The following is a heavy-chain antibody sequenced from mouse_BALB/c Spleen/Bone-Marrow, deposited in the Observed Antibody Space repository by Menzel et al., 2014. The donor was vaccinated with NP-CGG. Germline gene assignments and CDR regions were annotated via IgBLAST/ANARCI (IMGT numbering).Heavy chain of an antibody. V-gene: IGHV14-1*02. J-gene: IGHJ1*01. D-gene: IGHD1-1*01. Sequence: ASGFNIKDYYMHWVKQRPEQGLEWIGWIDPENGNTMYDPXXQGXXXITADTSSNTAYLQLSSLTSEDTXVXYCXXGYYXXSPYXXXDXXXAXTTVTV. CDR3: XXGYYXXSPYXXXDX. CDR2: IDPENGNT. CDR1: GFNIKDYY.